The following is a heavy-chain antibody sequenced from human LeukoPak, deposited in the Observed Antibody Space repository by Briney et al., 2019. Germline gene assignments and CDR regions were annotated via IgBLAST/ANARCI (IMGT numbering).Heavy chain of an antibody. CDR1: GGSIRSGDYY. J-gene: IGHJ3*01. Sequence: SQTLPLTCTVSGGSIRSGDYYWSWIRQPPGKGLECIGYIYYSGNAYYNPSLKSRFTISVDTSENQFSLKLNSVTAADTAVYYCARAYFFGSGSYYAFDVWGQGTVVTVSS. CDR2: IYYSGNA. V-gene: IGHV4-30-4*01. D-gene: IGHD3-10*01. CDR3: ARAYFFGSGSYYAFDV.